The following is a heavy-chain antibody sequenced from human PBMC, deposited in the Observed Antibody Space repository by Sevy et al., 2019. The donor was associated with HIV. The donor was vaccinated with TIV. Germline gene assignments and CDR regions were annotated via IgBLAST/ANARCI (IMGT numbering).Heavy chain of an antibody. D-gene: IGHD6-13*01. Sequence: GESLKISCAASGISFSDHYMSWIRQAPGKGLEWLLYISSSGSTIYYADSVKGRFTISRDNAKNSLYLQMDSLRVEDTAVYYCARDQTSRSNAGHSHDAFGIWGRGTMVSDSS. CDR2: ISSSGSTI. CDR3: ARDQTSRSNAGHSHDAFGI. CDR1: GISFSDHY. J-gene: IGHJ3*02. V-gene: IGHV3-11*04.